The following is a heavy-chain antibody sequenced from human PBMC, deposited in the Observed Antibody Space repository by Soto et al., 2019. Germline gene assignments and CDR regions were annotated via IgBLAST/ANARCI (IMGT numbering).Heavy chain of an antibody. J-gene: IGHJ6*02. CDR3: AKVIIAGTPYYYGMDV. CDR1: GRNFSSYA. Sequence: GSLRLSGAGSGRNFSSYAMNWVRQAPGKGLEWVSAISSRGDSTYYPDSVKGRFTISRDNSKNTLYLQMNSLRAEDTAVYYCAKVIIAGTPYYYGMDVWGQGTTVTVSS. CDR2: ISSRGDST. V-gene: IGHV3-23*01. D-gene: IGHD1-20*01.